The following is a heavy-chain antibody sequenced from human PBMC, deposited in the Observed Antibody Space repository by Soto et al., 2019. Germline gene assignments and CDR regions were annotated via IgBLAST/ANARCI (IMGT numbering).Heavy chain of an antibody. D-gene: IGHD7-27*01. V-gene: IGHV5-51*01. CDR3: ARRVLAGTGERKGRAFDI. CDR2: IYPGDSDT. Sequence: GESLKISCKGSGYSFTSYWIGWVRQMPGKGLEWMGIIYPGDSDTRYSPSFQGQVTISADKSISTAYLQWSSLKASATAMYYWARRVLAGTGERKGRAFDIWGQGTMVTVSS. CDR1: GYSFTSYW. J-gene: IGHJ3*02.